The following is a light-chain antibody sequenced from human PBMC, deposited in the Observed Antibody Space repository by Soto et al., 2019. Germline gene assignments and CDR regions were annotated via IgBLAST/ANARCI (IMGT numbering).Light chain of an antibody. J-gene: IGLJ1*01. CDR1: SSDVGGYNY. V-gene: IGLV2-14*01. CDR3: SLYTSGSTYV. Sequence: QSALTQPASVSGSPGQSITISCTGTSSDVGGYNYVSWYQHHPGKAPRLMIYASSNRPSGVSHRFSGSRSGNTASLTIAGLQAEDDSDYYCSLYTSGSTYVFGTGTKLTVL. CDR2: ASS.